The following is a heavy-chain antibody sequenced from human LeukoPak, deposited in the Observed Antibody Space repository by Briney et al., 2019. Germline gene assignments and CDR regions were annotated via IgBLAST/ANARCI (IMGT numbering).Heavy chain of an antibody. V-gene: IGHV4-39*02. CDR2: IYYSGST. CDR3: ARDRGHNIGDIVVVPAAPHGGYWFDP. Sequence: SETLSLTCTVSGGSISSSSYYWGWIRQPPGKGLEWIGSIYYSGSTYYNPSLKSRVTISVDTSKNQFSLKLSSVTAADTAVYYCARDRGHNIGDIVVVPAAPHGGYWFDPWGQGTLVTVSS. J-gene: IGHJ5*02. D-gene: IGHD2-2*01. CDR1: GGSISSSSYY.